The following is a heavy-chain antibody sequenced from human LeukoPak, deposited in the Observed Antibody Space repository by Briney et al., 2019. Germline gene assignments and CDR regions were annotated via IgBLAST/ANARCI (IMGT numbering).Heavy chain of an antibody. CDR2: ISSSSSTI. CDR3: ARAFYGDYGMDV. V-gene: IGHV3-48*02. D-gene: IGHD4-17*01. Sequence: PGGSLRLSCAASGFTFRTYSMNWVRQAPGKGLEWVSYISSSSSTIHYADSVRGRFTISRDNAKNSLYLQINSPRDEGTAVYYCARAFYGDYGMDVWGQGTTVTVSS. J-gene: IGHJ6*02. CDR1: GFTFRTYS.